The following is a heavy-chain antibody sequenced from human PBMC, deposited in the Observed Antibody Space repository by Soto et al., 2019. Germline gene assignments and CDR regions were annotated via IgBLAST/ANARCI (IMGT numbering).Heavy chain of an antibody. Sequence: QVQLVQSGAEVKKPGASVKVSCKASGYTFSTYALHWVRQAPGQRLEWMGWINAGNGNTKYSQKFHGRVTFTRDTSASTAYMELSSLRSEDTAVYYCASPSYGSGSFYWGQGTLVTVSS. CDR1: GYTFSTYA. CDR2: INAGNGNT. V-gene: IGHV1-3*01. D-gene: IGHD3-10*01. CDR3: ASPSYGSGSFY. J-gene: IGHJ4*02.